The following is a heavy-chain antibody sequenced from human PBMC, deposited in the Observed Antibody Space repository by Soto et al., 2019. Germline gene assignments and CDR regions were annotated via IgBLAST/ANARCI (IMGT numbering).Heavy chain of an antibody. Sequence: ASVKVSCKASGYTFSNFGISWVRQAPGEGLEWMGWISPNSEKTKIAQRFQGRVTMTTDISTSTSYLELRGLTSDDTAVYYCTKDAKFYDIYTGYFVNYLWG. CDR2: ISPNSEKT. D-gene: IGHD3-9*01. CDR3: TKDAKFYDIYTGYFVNYL. V-gene: IGHV1-18*01. J-gene: IGHJ2*01. CDR1: GYTFSNFG.